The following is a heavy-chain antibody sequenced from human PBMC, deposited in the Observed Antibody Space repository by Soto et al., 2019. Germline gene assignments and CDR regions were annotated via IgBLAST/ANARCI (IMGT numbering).Heavy chain of an antibody. D-gene: IGHD1-26*01. CDR2: ISHDERFE. CDR1: GFSLSNYG. Sequence: GGSLRLSCAATGFSLSNYGMHWVRQAPGKGLEWVAVISHDERFEYYADSVKGRFTITRDNSKNTRYLQMNSLGPEDTALYYCVKDINRALWFDPWGQGTLVTVSS. V-gene: IGHV3-30*18. J-gene: IGHJ5*02. CDR3: VKDINRALWFDP.